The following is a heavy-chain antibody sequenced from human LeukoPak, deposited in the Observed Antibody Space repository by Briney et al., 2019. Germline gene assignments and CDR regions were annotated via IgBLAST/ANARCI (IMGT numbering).Heavy chain of an antibody. CDR2: INHSGST. V-gene: IGHV4-34*01. CDR1: GGSFSGYY. Sequence: SETLSLTCAVYGGSFSGYYWSWIRQPPGKGPEWIGEINHSGSTNYNPSLKSRVTISVDTSKNQFSLKLSSVTAADTAVYYCARTYGDYGGYWGQGTLVTVSS. CDR3: ARTYGDYGGY. J-gene: IGHJ4*02. D-gene: IGHD4-17*01.